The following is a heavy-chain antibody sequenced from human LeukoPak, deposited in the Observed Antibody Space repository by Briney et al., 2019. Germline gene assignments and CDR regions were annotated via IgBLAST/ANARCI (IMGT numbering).Heavy chain of an antibody. J-gene: IGHJ4*02. CDR3: AADTTVWYRFDY. CDR2: LHSSGTS. D-gene: IGHD6-19*01. Sequence: SETLSLTCTVSGHSISRGSYYCGWIRQPPGKGLEWIGTLHSSGTSYYNPSLKSRVTMSVDTSKNQFSLKVDSVTAADTAVYYCAADTTVWYRFDYWGQGNLVIVSS. CDR1: GHSISRGSYY. V-gene: IGHV4-39*01.